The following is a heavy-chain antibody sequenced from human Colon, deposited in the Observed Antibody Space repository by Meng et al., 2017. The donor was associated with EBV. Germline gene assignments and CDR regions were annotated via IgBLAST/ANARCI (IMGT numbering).Heavy chain of an antibody. J-gene: IGHJ1*01. Sequence: VHLLGSGGGLVHPGGSLRLSCAASGFTFTSYVMRWVRQAPGKGLEWVSTISGSGGTYYADSVKGRFTISRDNSKNTLYLQMNSLRAEDTAVYYCAKGGGSSAAEYFQHWGQGTLVTVSS. CDR1: GFTFTSYV. CDR3: AKGGGSSAAEYFQH. D-gene: IGHD1-26*01. CDR2: ISGSGGT. V-gene: IGHV3-23*01.